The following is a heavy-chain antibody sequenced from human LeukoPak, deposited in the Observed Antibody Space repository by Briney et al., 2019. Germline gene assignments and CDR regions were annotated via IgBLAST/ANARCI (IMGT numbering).Heavy chain of an antibody. CDR2: VYASGST. CDR3: ARHIWSGYYGFFYMDA. J-gene: IGHJ6*03. D-gene: IGHD3-3*02. V-gene: IGHV4-4*09. CDR1: GGSLSTYY. Sequence: SETLSLTCTVSGGSLSTYYWSWVRQPPGKGLEWIGYVYASGSTNYHPSLKSRVTMSVDTSKNHFSLKLSSVTAADTAVYYCARHIWSGYYGFFYMDAWGKGTTVTVSS.